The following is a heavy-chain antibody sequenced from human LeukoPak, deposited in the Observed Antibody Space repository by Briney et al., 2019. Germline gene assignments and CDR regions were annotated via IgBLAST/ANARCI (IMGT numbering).Heavy chain of an antibody. D-gene: IGHD3-22*01. CDR2: IYYSGST. J-gene: IGHJ4*02. CDR1: GGSISSGGYY. V-gene: IGHV4-31*03. CDR3: AREASPYYYDS. Sequence: SQTLSLTCTVSGGSISSGGYYWSWLRQHPGKGLEWIGYIYYSGSTYYNPSLKSRVTISVDTSKNQFSLKLSSVTAADTAVYYCAREASPYYYDSWGQGTLVTVSS.